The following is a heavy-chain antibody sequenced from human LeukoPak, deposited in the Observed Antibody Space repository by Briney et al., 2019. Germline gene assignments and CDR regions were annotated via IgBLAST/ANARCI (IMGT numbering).Heavy chain of an antibody. CDR2: IYMSGST. D-gene: IGHD1-26*01. CDR1: GASISSGSYY. J-gene: IGHJ4*01. Sequence: PSETLSLTCSVPGASISSGSYYWGWVRQTAGKGLEWIGRIYMSGSTTYNPSLKSRVAISIDTSKNQLSLNLTSVTAADSALYYCVASGSFLYYFQYWGHGTLATVSS. V-gene: IGHV4-61*02. CDR3: VASGSFLYYFQY.